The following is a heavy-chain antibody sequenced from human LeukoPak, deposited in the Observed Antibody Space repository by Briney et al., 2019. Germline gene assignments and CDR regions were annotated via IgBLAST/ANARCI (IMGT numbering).Heavy chain of an antibody. V-gene: IGHV4-59*01. Sequence: PSETLSLTCTVSGVSINSYYWTWIRQPPGEGLEWIGNIYYSGSTNYNPSLKSRVTISLDTSKKQFSLKLTSVTAADTAVYYCARDGGSGIDYWGQGTLVTVSS. CDR3: ARDGGSGIDY. D-gene: IGHD3-10*01. J-gene: IGHJ4*02. CDR2: IYYSGST. CDR1: GVSINSYY.